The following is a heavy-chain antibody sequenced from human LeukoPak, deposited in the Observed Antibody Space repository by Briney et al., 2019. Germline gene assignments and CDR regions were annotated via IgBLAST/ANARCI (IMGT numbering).Heavy chain of an antibody. CDR2: IYYSGST. Sequence: SETLSLTCTVSGGSISSYYWSWIRQPPGKGLEWIGYIYYSGSTNYNPSPKSRVTISVDTSKNQFSLKLSSVTAADTAVYYCSSWRFPRGAFDIWGQGTMVTVSS. V-gene: IGHV4-59*01. J-gene: IGHJ3*02. CDR3: SSWRFPRGAFDI. CDR1: GGSISSYY. D-gene: IGHD6-6*01.